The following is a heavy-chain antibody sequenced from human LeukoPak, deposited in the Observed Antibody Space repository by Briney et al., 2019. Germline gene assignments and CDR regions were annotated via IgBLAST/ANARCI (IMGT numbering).Heavy chain of an antibody. CDR2: LNNDGSST. V-gene: IGHV3-74*01. CDR3: ARIAWDAFDI. CDR1: GFTFSSYW. Sequence: QPGGSLRLSCAASGFTFSSYWMHWVRQAPGKGLVWVSRLNNDGSSTNYADSVKGRFTISRDNAKNTLYLQMNSLRAEDTAVYYCARIAWDAFDIWGQGTMATVSS. D-gene: IGHD2-15*01. J-gene: IGHJ3*02.